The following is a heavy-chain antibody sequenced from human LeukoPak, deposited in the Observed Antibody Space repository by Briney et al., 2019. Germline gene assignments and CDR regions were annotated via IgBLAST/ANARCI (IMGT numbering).Heavy chain of an antibody. CDR2: IYSDGTT. CDR3: ARGQTYCSSSSCSPNWFDP. Sequence: GGSLRLSCAVSGFTVSRNYMSWVRQAPGKGLEWVSVIYSDGTTYYADSVKGRFTLSRDNAKNSLYLQMNSLRAEDTAVYYCARGQTYCSSSSCSPNWFDPWGQGTLVTVSS. V-gene: IGHV3-66*01. CDR1: GFTVSRNY. J-gene: IGHJ5*02. D-gene: IGHD2-2*01.